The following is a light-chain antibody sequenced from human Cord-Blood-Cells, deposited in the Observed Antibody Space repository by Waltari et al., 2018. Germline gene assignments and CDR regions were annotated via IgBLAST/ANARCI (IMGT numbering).Light chain of an antibody. CDR2: AAS. Sequence: DIQMTQSPSSLSASVGDRVTITCRASQSIRSYLNWYQQKPGKAPKLLIYAASRLQSGVPSRFGGSGSGTDFTLTISSLQPEDFATYYCQQSYSTPRTFGQGTKVEIK. V-gene: IGKV1-39*01. CDR3: QQSYSTPRT. J-gene: IGKJ1*01. CDR1: QSIRSY.